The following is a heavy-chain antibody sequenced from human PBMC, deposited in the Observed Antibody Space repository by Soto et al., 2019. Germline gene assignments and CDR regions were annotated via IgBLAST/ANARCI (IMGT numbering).Heavy chain of an antibody. CDR1: GDSIISSDFY. CDR2: IFYLGSS. J-gene: IGHJ5*02. D-gene: IGHD3-3*02. V-gene: IGHV4-39*01. Sequence: LSLTCTVSGDSIISSDFYWGWVRQPPGKGLEWIGSIFYLGSSYYNPSLKSRVTMSVDTSKNQFSLRLRSVTAADTALYFCARHSLALRKNNWFDPWGQGIMVTVS. CDR3: ARHSLALRKNNWFDP.